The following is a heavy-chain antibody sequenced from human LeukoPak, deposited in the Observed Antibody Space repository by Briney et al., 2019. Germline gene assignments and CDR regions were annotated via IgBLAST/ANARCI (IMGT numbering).Heavy chain of an antibody. CDR3: TRGAPTPYYYDSSGYHFQH. CDR1: GFTFGDYA. J-gene: IGHJ1*01. CDR2: IRSKAYGGTT. D-gene: IGHD3-22*01. Sequence: GGSLRLSCTASGFTFGDYAMSWFRQAPGKGPEWVGFIRSKAYGGTTEYAASVKGRFTISRDDSKSIAYLQMNSLKTEDTAVYYCTRGAPTPYYYDSSGYHFQHWGQGTLVTVSS. V-gene: IGHV3-49*03.